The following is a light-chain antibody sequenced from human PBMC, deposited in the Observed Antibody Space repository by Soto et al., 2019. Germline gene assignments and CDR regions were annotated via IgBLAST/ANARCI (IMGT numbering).Light chain of an antibody. Sequence: DIQMTQSPSSLSASVGDRVTITCRASQSISSNLNWYQQKPGKAPKLQIYAASSLQSRVPSRFSGSGSGTDFTLTISSLQPEDFATYYCQQSYSTPPTFGQGTKREIK. CDR2: AAS. CDR3: QQSYSTPPT. J-gene: IGKJ2*01. V-gene: IGKV1-39*01. CDR1: QSISSN.